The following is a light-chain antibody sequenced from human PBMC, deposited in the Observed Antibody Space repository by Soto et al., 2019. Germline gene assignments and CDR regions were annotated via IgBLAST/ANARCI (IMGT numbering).Light chain of an antibody. V-gene: IGLV2-14*01. CDR2: EVS. CDR3: ASYTSSSTGV. J-gene: IGLJ3*02. CDR1: SSDVGAYNY. Sequence: QSALTQPASVSGSPGQSITISCTGTSSDVGAYNYVSWYQQHPGKAPKLMIYEVSSRPSGVSNRFSGSKSGNTASLTISGLQAEDEAAYYCASYTSSSTGVFGGGTKVTVL.